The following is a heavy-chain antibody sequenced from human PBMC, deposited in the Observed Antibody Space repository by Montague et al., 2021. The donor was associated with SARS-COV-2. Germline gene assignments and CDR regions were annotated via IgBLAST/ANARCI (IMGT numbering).Heavy chain of an antibody. V-gene: IGHV4-59*12. CDR3: AKLLWFKGGFDY. CDR1: GGSTSSYY. J-gene: IGHJ4*02. D-gene: IGHD3-10*01. CDR2: IYYSGST. Sequence: SETLSLTCTVSGGSTSSYYWSWIRQPPGKGLEWIGYIYYSGSTNCNPSLKSRVTISVDTSKNQFSLKLSSVTAADTAVYYCAKLLWFKGGFDYWGQGTLVTVSS.